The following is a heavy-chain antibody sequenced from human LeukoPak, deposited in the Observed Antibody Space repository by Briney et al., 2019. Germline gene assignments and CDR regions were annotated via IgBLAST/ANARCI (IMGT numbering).Heavy chain of an antibody. CDR3: AKRGGSYFDY. CDR1: GFTFSSYG. J-gene: IGHJ4*02. Sequence: GRSLRLSCAASGFTFSSYGMHWVRQAPGKGLEWLAVISNDGSNKYYADSVKGRFTISRDNPKNTLYLEMSSLRAEDTAVYYCAKRGGSYFDYWGQGTLVTVSS. CDR2: ISNDGSNK. V-gene: IGHV3-30*18. D-gene: IGHD1-26*01.